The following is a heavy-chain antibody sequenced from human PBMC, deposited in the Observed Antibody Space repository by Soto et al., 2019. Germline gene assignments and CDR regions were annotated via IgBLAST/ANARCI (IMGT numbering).Heavy chain of an antibody. V-gene: IGHV3-9*01. CDR1: GFTFDDYA. CDR2: ISWNSGSI. CDR3: AKGGGFGYQTAGATFDY. J-gene: IGHJ4*02. D-gene: IGHD3-10*01. Sequence: EVQRVESGGGLVQPGMSLRLSCAASGFTFDDYAMHWVRQDPGKGLEWVSGISWNSGSIGYADSVKGRFTISRDNAKNSLYLQMNSLRAEDTALYYCAKGGGFGYQTAGATFDYRGQGTLVTVSS.